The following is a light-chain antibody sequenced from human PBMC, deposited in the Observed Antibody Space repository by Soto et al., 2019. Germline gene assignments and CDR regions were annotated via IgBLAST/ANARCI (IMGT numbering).Light chain of an antibody. CDR2: DVT. Sequence: ALTQPASVSGSPGQSISISCIGTSGDVGAFNYVSWYQHHPGKAPQLIIYDVTSRPSGVSNRFSASKSGNTASLTISGLQAEDEADYYCSSYTTRNTEVFGTGTKVTVL. V-gene: IGLV2-14*03. J-gene: IGLJ1*01. CDR3: SSYTTRNTEV. CDR1: SGDVGAFNY.